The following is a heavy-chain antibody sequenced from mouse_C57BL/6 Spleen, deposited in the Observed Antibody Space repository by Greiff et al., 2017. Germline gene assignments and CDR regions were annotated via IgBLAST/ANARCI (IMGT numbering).Heavy chain of an antibody. CDR1: GYTFTSYT. Sequence: VKLMESGAELARPGASVKMSCKASGYTFTSYTMHWVKQRPGQGLEWIGYINPSSGYTKYNQKFKDKATLTADKSSSTAYMQLSSLTSEDSAVYYCGDGSSGYVDYWGQGTTLTVSS. V-gene: IGHV1-4*01. J-gene: IGHJ2*01. D-gene: IGHD3-2*02. CDR3: GDGSSGYVDY. CDR2: INPSSGYT.